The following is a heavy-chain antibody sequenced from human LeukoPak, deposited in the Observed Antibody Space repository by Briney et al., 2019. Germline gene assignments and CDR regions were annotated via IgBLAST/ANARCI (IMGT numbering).Heavy chain of an antibody. CDR2: IYTSGST. CDR1: GGSISSYY. J-gene: IGHJ4*02. V-gene: IGHV4-4*07. Sequence: SETLSLTCTVSGGSISSYYWSWIRQPAGKGLEWIGRIYTSGSTNYNPSLKSRVTMSVGTSKNQFSLKLSSVTAADTAVYYCASLLRSEAYFDYWGQGTLVTVSS. D-gene: IGHD3-3*01. CDR3: ASLLRSEAYFDY.